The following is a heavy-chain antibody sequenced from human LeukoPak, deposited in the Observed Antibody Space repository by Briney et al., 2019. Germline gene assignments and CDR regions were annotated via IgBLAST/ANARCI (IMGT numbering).Heavy chain of an antibody. J-gene: IGHJ3*02. CDR3: ARDRSLYSSTWYVPRDGFDI. CDR2: ISTSTGDT. V-gene: IGHV1-18*01. Sequence: ASVKVSCKTSGYSFILYGISWVRQAPGQGPEWMGWISTSTGDTKYTQKFQGRVTLTTDTSTSTAYMELSSLRSEDTAVYYCARDRSLYSSTWYVPRDGFDIWGQGTMVTVSS. D-gene: IGHD6-13*01. CDR1: GYSFILYG.